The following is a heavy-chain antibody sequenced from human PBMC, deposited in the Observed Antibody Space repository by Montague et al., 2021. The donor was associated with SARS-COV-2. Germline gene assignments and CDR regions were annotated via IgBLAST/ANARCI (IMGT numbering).Heavy chain of an antibody. CDR2: IDWDDDK. Sequence: PALVNPTQTLTLTCTFSGFSLSTSGMCVSWIRQPPGKALEWLALIDWDDDKYYSTSLKTRLTISKDTSKNQVVLTMTNMDPVDTATYYCARTMDAGTYYYDSSGYYPFDYWGQGTLVTVSS. D-gene: IGHD3-22*01. J-gene: IGHJ4*02. CDR3: ARTMDAGTYYYDSSGYYPFDY. CDR1: GFSLSTSGMC. V-gene: IGHV2-70*01.